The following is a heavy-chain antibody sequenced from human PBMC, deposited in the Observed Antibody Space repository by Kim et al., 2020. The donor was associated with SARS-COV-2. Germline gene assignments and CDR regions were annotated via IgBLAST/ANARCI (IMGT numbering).Heavy chain of an antibody. V-gene: IGHV4-39*01. Sequence: NPTLKSRVTISIDTFKNQFSLEMSSVTATYSAIYYCARQDSSAWYRPNFDSWGQGTLVTVSS. CDR3: ARQDSSAWYRPNFDS. D-gene: IGHD6-13*01. J-gene: IGHJ4*02.